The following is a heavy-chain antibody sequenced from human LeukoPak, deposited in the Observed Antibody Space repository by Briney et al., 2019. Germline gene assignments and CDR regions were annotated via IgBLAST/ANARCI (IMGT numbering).Heavy chain of an antibody. CDR3: AKDLYGDYVVDY. D-gene: IGHD4-17*01. V-gene: IGHV3-23*01. Sequence: QPGGSLRLSCAASGFTFSSYAMNWVRQAPGKGLEWVSGISGSGGSTYYADSGKGRFTISRDNSKNTLYLQMDSLRAEDTAVYYCAKDLYGDYVVDYWGQGTLVTVSS. J-gene: IGHJ4*02. CDR1: GFTFSSYA. CDR2: ISGSGGST.